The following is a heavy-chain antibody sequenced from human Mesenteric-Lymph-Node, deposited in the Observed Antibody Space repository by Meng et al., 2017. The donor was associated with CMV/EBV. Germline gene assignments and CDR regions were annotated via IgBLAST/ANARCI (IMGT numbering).Heavy chain of an antibody. CDR1: GGSFSGYY. J-gene: IGHJ4*02. Sequence: QVQLQQWCAGLWKPSETLSLTCAVYGGSFSGYYWSWIRQPPGKGLEWIGEINHSGSTNYNPSLKSRVTISVDTSKNQFSLKLSSVTAADTAVYYCARGQGKPDYWGQGTLVTVSS. V-gene: IGHV4-34*01. CDR2: INHSGST. CDR3: ARGQGKPDY.